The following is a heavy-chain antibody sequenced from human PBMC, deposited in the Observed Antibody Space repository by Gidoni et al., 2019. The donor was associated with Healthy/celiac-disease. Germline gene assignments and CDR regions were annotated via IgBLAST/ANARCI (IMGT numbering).Heavy chain of an antibody. Sequence: EVQLVESGGGLVQPGGSLKLSCAASGFTFSGPAMHWVRQASGKGLEWVGRIRSKANSYATAYAASVKGRFTISRDDSKNTAYLQMNSLKTEDTAVYYCTSPSVVVPAATYYYGMDVWGQGTTVTVSS. CDR3: TSPSVVVPAATYYYGMDV. J-gene: IGHJ6*02. D-gene: IGHD2-2*01. CDR1: GFTFSGPA. CDR2: IRSKANSYAT. V-gene: IGHV3-73*02.